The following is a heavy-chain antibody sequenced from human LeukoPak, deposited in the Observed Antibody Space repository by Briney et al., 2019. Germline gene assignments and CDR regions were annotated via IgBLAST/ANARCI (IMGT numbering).Heavy chain of an antibody. CDR2: TYYSGST. D-gene: IGHD6-19*01. J-gene: IGHJ4*02. CDR1: GGSISSGTYY. Sequence: SETLSLTCTVSGGSISSGTYYWGWIRQPPGKGLEWIGNTYYSGSTNYNPSLKSRVTISLDTSKNQFSLKLSSVTAADTAVYYCAREVGAVAGWVYYFDYWGQGTLVTVSS. V-gene: IGHV4-61*01. CDR3: AREVGAVAGWVYYFDY.